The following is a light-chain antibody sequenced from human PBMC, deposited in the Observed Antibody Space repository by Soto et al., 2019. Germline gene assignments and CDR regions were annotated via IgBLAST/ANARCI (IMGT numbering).Light chain of an antibody. V-gene: IGLV1-44*01. J-gene: IGLJ2*01. Sequence: QSVLTQPPSTSGPPGQRVTISCSGSSSNIGSNTVNWYQQLPGTAPKLLIYSNNQRPSGVPDRSSGYKSGTSASLTISGLQSEDEADYYCAAWDDSLDGVIFGGGTKLTVL. CDR1: SSNIGSNT. CDR3: AAWDDSLDGVI. CDR2: SNN.